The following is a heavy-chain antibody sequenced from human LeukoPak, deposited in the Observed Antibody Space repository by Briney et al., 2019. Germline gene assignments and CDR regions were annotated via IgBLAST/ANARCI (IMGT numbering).Heavy chain of an antibody. V-gene: IGHV4-59*01. Sequence: SETLSLTCTVSGGSISSYHWSWIRQPPGKGLEWIGYISYSGSTNYNPSLKSRVTISVHTSKNQFSLNLSSVTAADTAVYYCARSSPQYYYYYGMDVWGQGTTVTVSS. D-gene: IGHD6-6*01. CDR3: ARSSPQYYYYYGMDV. CDR1: GGSISSYH. CDR2: ISYSGST. J-gene: IGHJ6*02.